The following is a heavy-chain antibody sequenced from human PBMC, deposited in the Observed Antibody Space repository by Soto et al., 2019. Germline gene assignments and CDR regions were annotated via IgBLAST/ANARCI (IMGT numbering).Heavy chain of an antibody. D-gene: IGHD4-17*01. V-gene: IGHV1-18*01. CDR3: ARVPGGLYGDYDDWFDP. Sequence: GASVKVSCKASGYTFTSYGISWVRQAPGQGLEWMGWISAYNGNTNYAQKLQGRVTMTTDTSTSTAYMELRSLRSDDTAVYYCARVPGGLYGDYDDWFDPWGQGTLVTVSS. J-gene: IGHJ5*02. CDR2: ISAYNGNT. CDR1: GYTFTSYG.